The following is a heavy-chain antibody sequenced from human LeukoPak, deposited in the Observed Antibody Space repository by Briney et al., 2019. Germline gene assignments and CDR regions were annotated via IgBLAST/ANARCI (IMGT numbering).Heavy chain of an antibody. V-gene: IGHV4-59*01. J-gene: IGHJ4*02. CDR3: ARDRSDGSGYYGYYFDY. CDR2: IYYSGST. Sequence: SETLSLTCIVSGGSIGSYYWSWIRQPPGKGLEWIGHIYYSGSTDYNPSLRSRVTISVDTSKNQFSLRLGSVTAADTAVYYCARDRSDGSGYYGYYFDYWGQGTLVSVSS. CDR1: GGSIGSYY. D-gene: IGHD3-22*01.